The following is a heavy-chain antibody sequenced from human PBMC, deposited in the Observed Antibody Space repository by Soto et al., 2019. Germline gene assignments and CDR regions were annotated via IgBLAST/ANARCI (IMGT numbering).Heavy chain of an antibody. CDR1: GEKVSSSSAA. V-gene: IGHV6-1*01. D-gene: IGHD3-3*01. CDR2: TYYRSKWYN. Sequence: SKPLSLTCALCGEKVSSSSAAWHWIRQSPSRGLEWLGRTYYRSKWYNDYAVSVKSRITINPDTSKNQSSLQLNSVTPEDTAVYYCARVVSYYYDFWSGYWTYYYYGMDVWGQGTTVPVSS. CDR3: ARVVSYYYDFWSGYWTYYYYGMDV. J-gene: IGHJ6*02.